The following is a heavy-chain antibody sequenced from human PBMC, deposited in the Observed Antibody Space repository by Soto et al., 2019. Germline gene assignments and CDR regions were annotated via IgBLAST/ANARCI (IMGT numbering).Heavy chain of an antibody. CDR2: TRNKANSYTT. Sequence: EVQLVESGGGLVQPGGSLRLSCAASGFTFSDHYMDWDRQAPGKGLEWVGRTRNKANSYTTEYAASVKGRFTISRDDSKNSLYLQMNSLKTEDTAVYYCARSTSGGMDVWGQGTTVTVSS. D-gene: IGHD4-4*01. V-gene: IGHV3-72*01. CDR1: GFTFSDHY. CDR3: ARSTSGGMDV. J-gene: IGHJ6*02.